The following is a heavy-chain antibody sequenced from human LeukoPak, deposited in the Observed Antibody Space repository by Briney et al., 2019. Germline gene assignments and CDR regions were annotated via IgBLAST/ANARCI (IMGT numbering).Heavy chain of an antibody. J-gene: IGHJ4*02. Sequence: PSETLSLTCTVSGGSISSGGYYWSWIRQHPGKGLEWIGYIYYSGSTYYNPSLKSRVTISLDTSKNQFSLKLSSVTAADTAVYYCASRGYYYDSSGLKWGQGTLVTVSS. CDR2: IYYSGST. D-gene: IGHD3-22*01. CDR1: GGSISSGGYY. V-gene: IGHV4-31*03. CDR3: ASRGYYYDSSGLK.